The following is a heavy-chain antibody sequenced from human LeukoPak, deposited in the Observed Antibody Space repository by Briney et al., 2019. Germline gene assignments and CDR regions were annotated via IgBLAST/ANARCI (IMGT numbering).Heavy chain of an antibody. Sequence: PSETLSLTCAVSGGSFTAYYWSWIRQPPGKGLEWIGGIDHSGATKYSPSLESRVTISVDTSNYQFSLKLSSVTAADTAVYFCGSGYDSPDGMDVWGQGTTVTVSS. CDR3: GSGYDSPDGMDV. V-gene: IGHV4-34*01. CDR2: IDHSGAT. J-gene: IGHJ6*02. CDR1: GGSFTAYY. D-gene: IGHD5-12*01.